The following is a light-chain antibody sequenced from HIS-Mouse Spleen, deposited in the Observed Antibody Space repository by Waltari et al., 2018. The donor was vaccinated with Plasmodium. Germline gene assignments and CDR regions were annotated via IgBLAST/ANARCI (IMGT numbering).Light chain of an antibody. CDR1: QSISSY. V-gene: IGKV1-39*01. J-gene: IGKJ1*01. Sequence: IQMTQSPSSLSASVGDRVTITCRASQSISSYLNWYQQKPGKAPKLLIYAASSLQSGVPSRFSGSGSGTDFTLTISSLQPEDFAIYDCQQSYSTPWTFGQGTKVEIK. CDR3: QQSYSTPWT. CDR2: AAS.